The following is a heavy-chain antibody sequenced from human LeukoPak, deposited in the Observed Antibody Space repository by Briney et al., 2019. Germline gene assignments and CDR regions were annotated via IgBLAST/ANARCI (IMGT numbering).Heavy chain of an antibody. D-gene: IGHD3-3*01. CDR3: ARDRGAYYDFWSGYYTGREDDY. J-gene: IGHJ4*02. CDR2: ISYDGSNK. CDR1: GFTFSSYA. Sequence: GGSLRLSCAASGFTFSSYAMHWVRQAPGKGLEWVAVISYDGSNKYYADSVKGRFTISRDNSKNTLYLQMNSLRAEDTAVYYCARDRGAYYDFWSGYYTGREDDYWGQGTLVTVSS. V-gene: IGHV3-30*04.